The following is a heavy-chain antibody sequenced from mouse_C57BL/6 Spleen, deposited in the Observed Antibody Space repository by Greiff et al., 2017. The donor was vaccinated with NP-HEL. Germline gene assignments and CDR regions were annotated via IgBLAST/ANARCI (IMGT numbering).Heavy chain of an antibody. CDR3: ARSNRGYFDY. V-gene: IGHV3-6*01. CDR1: GYSITSGYY. J-gene: IGHJ2*01. CDR2: ISYDGSN. Sequence: DVKLQESGPGLVKPSQSLSLTCSVTGYSITSGYYWNWIRQFPGNKLEWMGYISYDGSNNYNPSLKNRISITRDTSKNQFFLKLNSVTTEDTATYYCARSNRGYFDYWGQGTTLTVSS.